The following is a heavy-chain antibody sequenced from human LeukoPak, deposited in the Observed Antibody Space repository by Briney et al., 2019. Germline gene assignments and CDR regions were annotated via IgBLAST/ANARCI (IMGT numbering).Heavy chain of an antibody. J-gene: IGHJ4*02. CDR3: AKRYCSSTSCYGY. V-gene: IGHV3-23*01. D-gene: IGHD2-2*01. CDR1: AFTISTNA. CDR2: ISGSGGST. Sequence: GGSLSFSCAASAFTISTNAMSWVPQAPGKGLKWVSAISGSGGSTYYADSVKGRFTISRDNSKNTLYLQMNSLRAEDTAVYYCAKRYCSSTSCYGYWGQGTLVTVSS.